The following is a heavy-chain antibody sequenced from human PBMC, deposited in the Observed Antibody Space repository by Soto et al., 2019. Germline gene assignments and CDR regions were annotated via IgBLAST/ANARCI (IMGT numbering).Heavy chain of an antibody. J-gene: IGHJ6*02. V-gene: IGHV4-34*12. CDR3: ARQRPTDGRWEFANYYGMDV. Sequence: SETLSLTCAVYGGSFSAYYWSWVRQPPGKGLEWIGEIIHSESTKYNPSLESRVTISVDTSKNQFSLKLSSVTAADTAVYYCARQRPTDGRWEFANYYGMDVWGQGTPVTVSS. CDR2: IIHSEST. CDR1: GGSFSAYY. D-gene: IGHD1-26*01.